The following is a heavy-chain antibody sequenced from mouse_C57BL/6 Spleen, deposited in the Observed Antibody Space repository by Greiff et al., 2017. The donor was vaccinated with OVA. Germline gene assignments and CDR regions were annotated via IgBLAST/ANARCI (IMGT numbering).Heavy chain of an antibody. J-gene: IGHJ3*01. D-gene: IGHD2-4*01. CDR2: ISSGSSTI. CDR3: ARDEYDEAWFAY. Sequence: EVKLMESGGGLVKPGGSLKLSCAASGFTFSDYGMHWVRQAPEKGLAWVAYISSGSSTIYSADTVKGRFTISRAHAKNTLILQLTRLRSEDTAMYYCARDEYDEAWFAYGGQGTLVTVSA. CDR1: GFTFSDYG. V-gene: IGHV5-17*01.